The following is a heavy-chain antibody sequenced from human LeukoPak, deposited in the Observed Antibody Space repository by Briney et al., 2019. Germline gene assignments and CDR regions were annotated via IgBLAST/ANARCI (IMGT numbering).Heavy chain of an antibody. V-gene: IGHV3-23*01. CDR3: AKKGDAFDI. CDR2: LTDSGGTT. Sequence: PGGSLRLSCVASGFTFSSYAMGWVRQAPGKRPEWVSSLTDSGGTTYYVDSVEGRFTISRDNSKNTLYLHMNSLRAEDTAMYYCAKKGDAFDIWGQGTVVAVSS. J-gene: IGHJ3*02. CDR1: GFTFSSYA.